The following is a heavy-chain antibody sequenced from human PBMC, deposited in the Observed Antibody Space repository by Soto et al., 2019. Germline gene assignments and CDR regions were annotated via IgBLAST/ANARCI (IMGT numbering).Heavy chain of an antibody. CDR3: ARDPSPYDFWSGSKRPYGLDV. V-gene: IGHV3-21*01. D-gene: IGHD3-3*01. CDR2: ISSSSTYK. J-gene: IGHJ6*02. CDR1: GFTFSNYI. Sequence: GSLRLSCAASGFTFSNYIINWVRQAPGRGLEWVSSISSSSTYKYYADSVKGRFTISRDNAENSLYLQMNSLRAEDTAVYYCARDPSPYDFWSGSKRPYGLDVWGQGTTVTVSS.